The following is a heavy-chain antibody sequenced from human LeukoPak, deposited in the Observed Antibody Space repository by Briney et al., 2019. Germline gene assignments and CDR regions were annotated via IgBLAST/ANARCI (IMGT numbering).Heavy chain of an antibody. CDR2: ISGDGGST. D-gene: IGHD6-13*01. Sequence: GGSLRLSCAASGFTFDDYAMHWVRQAPGKGLEWVSLISGDGGSTYYADSVKGRFTISRDNSRNTLYLQVNSLRAEDTAVYYCARDRYSSMWSVFEYWGQGALVTVSS. J-gene: IGHJ4*02. V-gene: IGHV3-43*02. CDR3: ARDRYSSMWSVFEY. CDR1: GFTFDDYA.